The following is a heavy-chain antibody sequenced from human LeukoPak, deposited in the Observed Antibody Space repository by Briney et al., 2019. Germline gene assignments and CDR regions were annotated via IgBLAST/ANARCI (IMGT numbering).Heavy chain of an antibody. D-gene: IGHD3-22*01. Sequence: GGSLRLSCVASGFTFSDYGMHWVRQAPGKGLEWVAVIWHDGSNKYYADSVKGRFTISRDNSKNTLYLQMNSLRAEDTAVYYCAKHPSITMIVVVKWGQGTLVTVSS. CDR2: IWHDGSNK. CDR1: GFTFSDYG. V-gene: IGHV3-33*06. CDR3: AKHPSITMIVVVK. J-gene: IGHJ4*02.